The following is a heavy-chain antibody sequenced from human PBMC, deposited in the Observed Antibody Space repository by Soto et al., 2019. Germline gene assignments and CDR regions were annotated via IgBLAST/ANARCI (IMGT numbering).Heavy chain of an antibody. CDR3: ATRFNVVVVAANKFDY. J-gene: IGHJ4*02. V-gene: IGHV3-23*01. Sequence: GGSLRLSCAASGFTFSSYAMSWVRQAPGKGLEWVSAISGSGGSTYYADSVKGRLTISRDNSKNTLYLQMNSLRAEDTAVYYCATRFNVVVVAANKFDYWGQGTLVTVSS. CDR2: ISGSGGST. D-gene: IGHD2-15*01. CDR1: GFTFSSYA.